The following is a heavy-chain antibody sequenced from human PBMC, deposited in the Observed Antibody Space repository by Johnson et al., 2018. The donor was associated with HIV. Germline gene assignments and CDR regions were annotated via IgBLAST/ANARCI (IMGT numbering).Heavy chain of an antibody. CDR2: LKSKSDGGTI. D-gene: IGHD3-10*01. CDR1: GFSFTNAW. V-gene: IGHV3-15*07. Sequence: VHLVEPGGGLVKPGGSLRLSCAASGFSFTNAWMNWVSQAPGKGLEWVGRLKSKSDGGTIDYAAPVHGRFTISRVGSKNTLYLHMNSLKTEDTAVYYCTTDPTSILWFREVGRDAFDIWGQGTMVTVSS. J-gene: IGHJ3*02. CDR3: TTDPTSILWFREVGRDAFDI.